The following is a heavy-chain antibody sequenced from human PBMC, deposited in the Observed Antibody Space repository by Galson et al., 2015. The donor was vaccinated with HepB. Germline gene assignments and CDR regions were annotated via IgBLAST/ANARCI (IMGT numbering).Heavy chain of an antibody. Sequence: SLRLSCAASGFTFSSYAMHWVRQAPGKGLEYVSAISSNGGSTYYADSVKGRFTISRDNSKNTLYLQMSSLRAEDTAVYYCVKGYDFWSGYRMDVWGQGTTVTVSS. CDR1: GFTFSSYA. V-gene: IGHV3-64D*06. CDR3: VKGYDFWSGYRMDV. CDR2: ISSNGGST. J-gene: IGHJ6*02. D-gene: IGHD3-3*01.